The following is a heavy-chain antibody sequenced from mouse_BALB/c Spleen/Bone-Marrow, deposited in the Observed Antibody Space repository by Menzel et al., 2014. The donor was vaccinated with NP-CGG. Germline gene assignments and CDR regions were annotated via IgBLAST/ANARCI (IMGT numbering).Heavy chain of an antibody. CDR1: GFSLTSYD. CDR2: IWTGGGT. D-gene: IGHD5-1*01. V-gene: IGHV2-9-2*01. J-gene: IGHJ4*01. Sequence: QVQLKESGPGLVAPSQNLSITCTVSGFSLTSYDISWIRQPPGKGLEWLGVIWTGGGTNYNSAFMSRLSISKDNSKSQVFLKMNSLQTDDTAIYYCVRDTFSYAMEYWGQGTSVTVSS. CDR3: VRDTFSYAMEY.